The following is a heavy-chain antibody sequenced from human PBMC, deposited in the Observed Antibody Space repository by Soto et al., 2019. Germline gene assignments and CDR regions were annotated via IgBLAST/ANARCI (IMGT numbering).Heavy chain of an antibody. CDR2: ISGSGGIT. D-gene: IGHD6-13*01. CDR1: GFTFSSYA. J-gene: IGHJ6*02. CDR3: VSAAGSDIYYYYYGMDV. V-gene: IGHV3-23*01. Sequence: GGSLRLSCAASGFTFSSYAMSWVRQAPGKGLEWVSAISGSGGITYYADSVKGRFTISRDNSKNTLYLQMNSLRAEDTAVYYCVSAAGSDIYYYYYGMDVWGQGTTVTVSS.